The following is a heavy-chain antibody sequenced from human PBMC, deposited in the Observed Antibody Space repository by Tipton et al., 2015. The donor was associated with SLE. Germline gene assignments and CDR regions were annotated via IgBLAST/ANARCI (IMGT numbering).Heavy chain of an antibody. CDR1: GGSISSHY. CDR3: ARHSSSWYLDS. CDR2: IYYSGST. Sequence: TLSLTCTVSGGSISSHYWSWIRQPPGKGLEWIGYIYYSGSTNYNPSLKSRVTISVDTSKNQFSLKLSSVTAADTAVYYCARHSSSWYLDSWGQGTLVTVSS. D-gene: IGHD6-13*01. V-gene: IGHV4-59*11. J-gene: IGHJ4*02.